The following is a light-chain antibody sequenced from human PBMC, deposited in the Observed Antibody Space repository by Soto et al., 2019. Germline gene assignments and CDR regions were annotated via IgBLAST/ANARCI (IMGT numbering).Light chain of an antibody. Sequence: SYELTQPPSVSVSPGQTANITCSGNTLGSKFVFWYQQKAGQPPMVVIYEDTKRPSGIPERFSGSNSGNTATLTIRGTQAMDEADFYCQAWDSGTVVFGGGTKVTVL. CDR3: QAWDSGTVV. CDR1: TLGSKF. CDR2: EDT. J-gene: IGLJ2*01. V-gene: IGLV3-1*01.